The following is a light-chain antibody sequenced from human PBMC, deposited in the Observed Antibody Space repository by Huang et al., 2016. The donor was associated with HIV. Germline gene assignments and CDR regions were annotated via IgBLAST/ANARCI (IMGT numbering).Light chain of an antibody. CDR2: DSS. V-gene: IGKV1-33*01. Sequence: DIQMTQSTSSLSASVGDRVTITCQASPDISKYLNWYQQKPGKAHKLLIYDSSKLKTWVPSRFSGSGSGTHFTFTVSSLQPEDIATYYCQQYDNVPPTFGQGTRVEIK. J-gene: IGKJ1*01. CDR1: PDISKY. CDR3: QQYDNVPPT.